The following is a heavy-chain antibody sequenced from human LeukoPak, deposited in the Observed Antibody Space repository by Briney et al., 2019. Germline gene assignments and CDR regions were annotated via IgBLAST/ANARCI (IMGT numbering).Heavy chain of an antibody. CDR1: GGSISSYY. D-gene: IGHD3-9*01. V-gene: IGHV4-59*01. J-gene: IGHJ4*02. CDR2: IYYSGST. CDR3: ARMHGVGNYDILTGSTGYYFDY. Sequence: SETLSLTCTVSGGSISSYYWSWIRQPPGKGLEWIGYIYYSGSTNYNPSLKSRVTISVDTSKNQFSLKLSSVTAADTAVYYCARMHGVGNYDILTGSTGYYFDYWGQGTLVTVSS.